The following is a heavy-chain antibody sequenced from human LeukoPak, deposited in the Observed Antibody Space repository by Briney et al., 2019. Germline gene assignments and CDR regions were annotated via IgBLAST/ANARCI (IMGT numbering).Heavy chain of an antibody. CDR1: GFTFSSYA. CDR3: AKGLLDYYDSSGYFDY. V-gene: IGHV3-23*01. Sequence: GGSLRLSCAASGFTFSSYAMSWVRQAPGKGLEWVSAISGSGGSTYYADSVKGRFAISRDNSKNTLYLQMNSLRAEDTAVYYCAKGLLDYYDSSGYFDYWGQGTLATVSS. D-gene: IGHD3-22*01. CDR2: ISGSGGST. J-gene: IGHJ4*02.